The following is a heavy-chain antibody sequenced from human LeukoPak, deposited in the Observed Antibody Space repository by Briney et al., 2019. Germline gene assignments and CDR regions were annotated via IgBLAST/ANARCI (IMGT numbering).Heavy chain of an antibody. CDR3: ARGGSSGWTRKNWFDP. V-gene: IGHV1-18*01. J-gene: IGHJ5*02. CDR2: ISAYNGNT. Sequence: ASVKVSCKASGYTFTSYGISWVRQASGQGLEWMGWISAYNGNTNYAQKLQGRVTMTTDTSTSTAYMELRSLRSDDTAVYYCARGGSSGWTRKNWFDPWGQGTQVTVSS. D-gene: IGHD6-19*01. CDR1: GYTFTSYG.